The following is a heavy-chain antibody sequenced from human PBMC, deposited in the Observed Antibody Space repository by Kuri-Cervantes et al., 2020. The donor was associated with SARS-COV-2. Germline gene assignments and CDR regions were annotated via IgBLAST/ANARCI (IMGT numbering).Heavy chain of an antibody. CDR2: IWYDGSNK. Sequence: GESPKISCAASGFTFSSYGMHWVRQAPGKGLEWVAVIWYDGSNKYYADSVKGRFTISRDNSKNTLYLQMNSLRAEDTAVYYCARGLGGYDLWSLVDYWGQGTLVTVSS. D-gene: IGHD5-12*01. CDR1: GFTFSSYG. V-gene: IGHV3-33*08. CDR3: ARGLGGYDLWSLVDY. J-gene: IGHJ4*02.